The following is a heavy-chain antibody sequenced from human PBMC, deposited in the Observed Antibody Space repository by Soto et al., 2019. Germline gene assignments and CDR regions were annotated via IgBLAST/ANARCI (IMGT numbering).Heavy chain of an antibody. Sequence: SETLSLTCAVSGGSISSSNWWNWVRQPPGKGLEWIGEIHHSGSTNYNPSLKSRVTISVDKSKNQFSLKLNSVTAADTAVYYCARVRQGCSSTSCYFDPWGQGTLVIVSS. V-gene: IGHV4-4*02. CDR2: IHHSGST. CDR3: ARVRQGCSSTSCYFDP. J-gene: IGHJ5*02. CDR1: GGSISSSNW. D-gene: IGHD2-2*01.